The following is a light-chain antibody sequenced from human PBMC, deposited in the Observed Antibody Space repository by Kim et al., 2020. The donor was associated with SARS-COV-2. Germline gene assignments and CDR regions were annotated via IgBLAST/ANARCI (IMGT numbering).Light chain of an antibody. V-gene: IGLV3-1*01. CDR2: QDS. Sequence: VSPGQTASITCSGDKLGDKYACWYQQKPGQSPVLVIYQDSKRPSGIPERFSGSNSGNTATLTISGTQAMDEADYYCQAWDSSTPVVFGGGTKLIVL. J-gene: IGLJ2*01. CDR3: QAWDSSTPVV. CDR1: KLGDKY.